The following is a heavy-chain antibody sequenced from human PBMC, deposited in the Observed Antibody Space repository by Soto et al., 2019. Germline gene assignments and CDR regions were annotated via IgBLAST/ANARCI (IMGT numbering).Heavy chain of an antibody. CDR2: IIPILGIP. CDR1: GGTLSNQI. J-gene: IGHJ4*02. V-gene: IGHV1-69*02. Sequence: QVKLVQSGAAVRKPGSSVRVSCNTSGGTLSNQIIGWVRQAPGQGLEWMGRIIPILGIPNYSQRFQDSLTITADRSTRTVQMELSSLRSEYTAMFFRASGAAVDYGDYNNWGQGTLVTVSS. CDR3: ASGAAVDYGDYNN. D-gene: IGHD4-17*01.